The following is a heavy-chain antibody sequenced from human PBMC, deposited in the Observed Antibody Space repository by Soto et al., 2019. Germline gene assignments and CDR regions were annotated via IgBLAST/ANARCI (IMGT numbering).Heavy chain of an antibody. CDR2: ITASGENT. Sequence: PGGSLRLSCAASGFTFSSYSMTWVRQAPGKGLEWVAHITASGENTYYADSVRGRFTISRDTSRNTLYLQMNTLRPEDTAMYYCARVAYWGPGTQVTVSS. CDR3: ARVAY. V-gene: IGHV3-23*01. CDR1: GFTFSSYS. J-gene: IGHJ4*02.